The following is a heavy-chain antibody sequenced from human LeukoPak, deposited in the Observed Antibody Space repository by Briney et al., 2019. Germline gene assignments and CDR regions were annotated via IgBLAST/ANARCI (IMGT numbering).Heavy chain of an antibody. CDR3: ARSTFTNLGAAFDV. J-gene: IGHJ3*01. CDR1: GDSITNTNW. V-gene: IGHV4-4*02. CDR2: ISHSGNT. Sequence: SGTLSLTCDVSGDSITNTNWWNWVRQSPGKGLKWIGEISHSGNTNYNPSLKSRVTISLDRSKKQFSPKLSSVTAADTAVYYCARSTFTNLGAAFDVWGQGTMVAVSS. D-gene: IGHD2-8*01.